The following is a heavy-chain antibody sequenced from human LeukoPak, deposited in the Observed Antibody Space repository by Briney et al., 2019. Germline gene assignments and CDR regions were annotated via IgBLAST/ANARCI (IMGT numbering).Heavy chain of an antibody. V-gene: IGHV3-30-3*01. CDR3: ARELVKAPLSFYYYYGMDV. J-gene: IGHJ6*02. Sequence: GGSLRLSCAASGFTFGSYAMHWVRQAPGKGLEWVAVISYDGSNKYYADSVKGRFTISRDNSKNTLYLQMNSLRAEDTAVYYCARELVKAPLSFYYYYGMDVWGQGTTVTVSS. D-gene: IGHD2/OR15-2a*01. CDR2: ISYDGSNK. CDR1: GFTFGSYA.